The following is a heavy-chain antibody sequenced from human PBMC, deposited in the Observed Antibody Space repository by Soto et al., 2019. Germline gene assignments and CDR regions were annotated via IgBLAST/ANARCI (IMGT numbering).Heavy chain of an antibody. CDR2: ISNDGSNK. J-gene: IGHJ6*02. CDR1: GFTFRNYG. Sequence: GGSLRLSCAASGFTFRNYGMHWVRQAPGKGLEWLAFISNDGSNKYYADSVKGRFTIFRDNSKNTLFVQMNSLRAEDTAVYYCAKDQGLVGFYGMDVWGQGTTVTVSS. CDR3: AKDQGLVGFYGMDV. V-gene: IGHV3-30*18. D-gene: IGHD1-26*01.